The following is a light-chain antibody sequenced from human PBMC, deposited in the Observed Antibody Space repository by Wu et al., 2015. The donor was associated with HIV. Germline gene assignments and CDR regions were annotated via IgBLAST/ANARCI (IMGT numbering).Light chain of an antibody. V-gene: IGKV3-11*01. CDR3: HQYSKSFT. J-gene: IGKJ3*01. CDR2: GAS. Sequence: EIVLTQSPATLSLSPGERATLSCRASRRVSNSLAWYQQKVGQAPRLLIHGASIRATGIPARFSGTGSGTDFTLTISSLEPDDFAVYYCHQYSKSFTFGPGTKVDIK. CDR1: RRVSNS.